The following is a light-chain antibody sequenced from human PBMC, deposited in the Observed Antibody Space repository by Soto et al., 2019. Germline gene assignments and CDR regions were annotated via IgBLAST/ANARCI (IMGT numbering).Light chain of an antibody. J-gene: IGLJ1*01. CDR1: SSDIGGADY. V-gene: IGLV2-8*01. CDR3: SSYAGSNNPYV. CDR2: EVS. Sequence: QSALTQPPXASGSPGQSVTISCTGTSSDIGGADYVSWFQQRPGKAPKLLTYEVSKRPSGVPDRFSASKSGNTASLTVSGLQADDEADYYCSSYAGSNNPYVFGTGTKVTVL.